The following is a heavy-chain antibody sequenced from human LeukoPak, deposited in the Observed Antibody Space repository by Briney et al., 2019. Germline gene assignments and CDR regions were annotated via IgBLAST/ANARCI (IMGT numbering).Heavy chain of an antibody. CDR2: TYYRSKWYN. J-gene: IGHJ4*02. V-gene: IGHV6-1*01. CDR3: ARRPTTSQAFDY. Sequence: SQTLSLTCAISGDSVFSNSATWYWIRQSPSRGLEWMGRTYYRSKWYNDYAVSVKSRITISPDTSKNQFSLQLNSVTPEDTAVYYCARRPTTSQAFDYWGQGTLVTVSS. D-gene: IGHD4-17*01. CDR1: GDSVFSNSAT.